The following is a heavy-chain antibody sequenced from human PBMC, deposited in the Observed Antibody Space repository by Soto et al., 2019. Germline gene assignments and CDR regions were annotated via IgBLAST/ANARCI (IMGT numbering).Heavy chain of an antibody. V-gene: IGHV4-39*01. Sequence: ASETLSLTCAVSGGSIGTSAYYWGWTRQAPGKGLEWIGSINHSGNTYLSPSLKDRVTMSVDTSKNSFSLKLRSATAADTGLYYCSRRAPERVDPWGQGTLVTVSS. CDR2: INHSGNT. CDR3: SRRAPERVDP. CDR1: GGSIGTSAYY. D-gene: IGHD1-26*01. J-gene: IGHJ5*02.